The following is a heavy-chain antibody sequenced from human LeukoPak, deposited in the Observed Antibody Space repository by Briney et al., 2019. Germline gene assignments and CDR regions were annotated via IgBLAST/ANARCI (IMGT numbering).Heavy chain of an antibody. CDR3: ARHRYGEFDY. CDR1: GGSISSYY. J-gene: IGHJ4*02. V-gene: IGHV4-59*08. Sequence: SETLSLTCTVPGGSISSYYWSWIRQPPGKGLEWIGYIYYSGSTNYNPSLKSRVTISVDTSKNQFSLKLSSVTAADTAVYYCARHRYGEFDYWGQGTLVTVSS. CDR2: IYYSGST. D-gene: IGHD3-16*02.